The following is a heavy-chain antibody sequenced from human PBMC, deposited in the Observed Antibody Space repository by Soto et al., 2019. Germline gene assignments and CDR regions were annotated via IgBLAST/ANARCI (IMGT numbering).Heavy chain of an antibody. J-gene: IGHJ4*02. D-gene: IGHD5-18*01. Sequence: PSETLSLTCTVSGGSISSYYWSWIRQPPGKGLEWIGYIYYSGTTYYNPSLKSRVTISVDTSKNQFSLNLNSVTAADTAVYYCARLVDNYGHYYFDYWGQGILVTVSS. CDR3: ARLVDNYGHYYFDY. V-gene: IGHV4-59*12. CDR2: IYYSGTT. CDR1: GGSISSYY.